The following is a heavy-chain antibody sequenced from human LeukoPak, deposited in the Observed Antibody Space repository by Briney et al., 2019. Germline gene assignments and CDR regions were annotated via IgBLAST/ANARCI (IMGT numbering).Heavy chain of an antibody. CDR2: IKQDGSEK. V-gene: IGHV3-7*03. CDR3: AKDPQGWNLYYFDY. J-gene: IGHJ4*02. Sequence: GGSLRLSCAASGFTFSSYWMSWVRQAPGKGLEWVANIKQDGSEKYYVDSVKGRFTISRDNSKNTLYLQMNSLRAEDTVVYYCAKDPQGWNLYYFDYWGQGTLVTVSS. CDR1: GFTFSSYW. D-gene: IGHD1-1*01.